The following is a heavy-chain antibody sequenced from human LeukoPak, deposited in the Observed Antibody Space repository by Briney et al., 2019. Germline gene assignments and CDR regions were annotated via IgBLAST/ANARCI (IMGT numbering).Heavy chain of an antibody. D-gene: IGHD2/OR15-2a*01. CDR2: IGTAQDT. CDR3: ARGTHCNSSTCHTHTWFDP. J-gene: IGHJ5*02. V-gene: IGHV3-13*01. Sequence: GGSLRLSCAASGFTFSDYDMHWVRHVTGKGLERVSSIGTAQDTFYADSVKGRFTISRQNDKNALYLQMNTLRDDDTAVYYCARGTHCNSSTCHTHTWFDPWGQGTLVSVSS. CDR1: GFTFSDYD.